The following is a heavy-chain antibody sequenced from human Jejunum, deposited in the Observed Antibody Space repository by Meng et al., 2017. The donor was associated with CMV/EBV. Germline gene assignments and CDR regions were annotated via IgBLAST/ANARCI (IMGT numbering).Heavy chain of an antibody. D-gene: IGHD5-18*01. J-gene: IGHJ4*02. CDR1: ACTLISCR. V-gene: IGHV3-74*01. CDR3: GTPGYNYGQGLYDY. Sequence: AFACTLISCRNRWVRLAQPQGQVWVSSVEGDGTRTTYANSVSNRFATTRDNTKNTVYLQMISLRDDDTTVYYCGTPGYNYGQGLYDYWGQGALVTVSS. CDR2: VEGDGTRT.